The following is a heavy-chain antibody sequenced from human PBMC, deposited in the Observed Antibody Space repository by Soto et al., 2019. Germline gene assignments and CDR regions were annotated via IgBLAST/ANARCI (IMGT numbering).Heavy chain of an antibody. Sequence: ASVKVSCKASGYTFTSYDINWVRQATGQGLEWMGWMNPNSGNTGYAQKFQGRVTMTRNTSISTAYMELSSLRSEDTAVYYCASSVSSCSSTSCYSYYYYYTAVRGKGTTVTVSS. CDR2: MNPNSGNT. CDR3: ASSVSSCSSTSCYSYYYYYTAV. V-gene: IGHV1-8*01. CDR1: GYTFTSYD. J-gene: IGHJ6*03. D-gene: IGHD2-2*01.